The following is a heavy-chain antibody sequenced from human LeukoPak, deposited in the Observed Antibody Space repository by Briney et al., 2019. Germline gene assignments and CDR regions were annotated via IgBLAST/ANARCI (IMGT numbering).Heavy chain of an antibody. Sequence: PSETLSLTCTVSGGSISSSSYYWGWIRQPPGKGLEWIGSIYYSGSTYYNPSLKSRVTISVDTSKNQFSLKLSSVTAADTAVYYCARGYSNYVSYYYYGMDVWGQGTTVTVSS. J-gene: IGHJ6*02. V-gene: IGHV4-39*07. CDR1: GGSISSSSYY. D-gene: IGHD4-11*01. CDR2: IYYSGST. CDR3: ARGYSNYVSYYYYGMDV.